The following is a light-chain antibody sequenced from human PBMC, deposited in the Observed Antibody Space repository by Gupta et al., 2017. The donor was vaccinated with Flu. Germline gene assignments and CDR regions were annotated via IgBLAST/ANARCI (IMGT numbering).Light chain of an antibody. CDR2: WNS. V-gene: IGLV1-47*01. CDR3: ATWDDTLSGWV. Sequence: QSVLTQPPSASGTPGQRVSISCSGSSSNIGSNYVYWYQQLPGTAPKLLIYWNSQRPSGVPDRLSGSKSGTSASLAISGLRSDDEADYYCATWDDTLSGWVFGGGTKLTVL. CDR1: SSNIGSNY. J-gene: IGLJ3*02.